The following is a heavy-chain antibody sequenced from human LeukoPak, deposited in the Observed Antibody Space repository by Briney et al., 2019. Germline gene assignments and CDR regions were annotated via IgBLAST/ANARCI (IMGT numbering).Heavy chain of an antibody. D-gene: IGHD3-3*01. CDR3: TRDDTIFGVVTTDYYYYYMDV. J-gene: IGHJ6*03. CDR1: GFTFGDYA. V-gene: IGHV3-49*04. Sequence: PGGSLRLSCTASGFTFGDYAMSWVRQAPGKGLEWVGFIRSKAYSGTTEYAASVKGRFTISRDDSKSIAYLQMNSLKTEDTAVYYCTRDDTIFGVVTTDYYYYYMDVWGKGTTVTVSS. CDR2: IRSKAYSGTT.